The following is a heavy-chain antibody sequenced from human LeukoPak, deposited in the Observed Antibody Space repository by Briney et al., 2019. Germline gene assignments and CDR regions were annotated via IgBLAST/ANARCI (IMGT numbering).Heavy chain of an antibody. V-gene: IGHV4-34*01. J-gene: IGHJ4*02. D-gene: IGHD4-17*01. Sequence: SKTLSLTCAVYGVSFSGYYWSWVRQPPGQGLESIGEINHSGSTNYNPSLKSRVTISVDTSRSQFSLKLSSATAADTAVYFCASWRSMTAVTPFDHWGRGTPVTVSS. CDR3: ASWRSMTAVTPFDH. CDR2: INHSGST. CDR1: GVSFSGYY.